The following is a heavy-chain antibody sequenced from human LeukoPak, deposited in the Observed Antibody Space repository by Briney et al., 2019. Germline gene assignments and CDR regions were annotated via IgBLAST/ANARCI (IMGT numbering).Heavy chain of an antibody. CDR2: IYPGDSDT. J-gene: IGHJ6*02. V-gene: IGHV5-51*01. Sequence: SGETLKISCKGSGYSFTSYWIGWVRQMPGKGLEWMGIIYPGDSDTRYSPSFQGQVTISADKSISTAYLQWSSLKASDTAMYYCARRGYCSSTSCYPNDYYYYGMDVWGQGTTVTVSS. D-gene: IGHD2-2*01. CDR1: GYSFTSYW. CDR3: ARRGYCSSTSCYPNDYYYYGMDV.